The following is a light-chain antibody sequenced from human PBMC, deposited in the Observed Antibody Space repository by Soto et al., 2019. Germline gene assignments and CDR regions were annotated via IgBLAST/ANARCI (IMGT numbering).Light chain of an antibody. V-gene: IGLV2-14*01. CDR2: EVS. CDR3: SSYTSRTTYA. J-gene: IGLJ1*01. CDR1: NSYVGGYNY. Sequence: QSVLTRAASVPGSPGQSITISFTRTNSYVGGYNYVSWYQQHPGKAPKLIIYEVSNRPSGVSNRFSGSKSGNTASLTISGLQAEDEADYFCSSYTSRTTYAFGPGTKVTV.